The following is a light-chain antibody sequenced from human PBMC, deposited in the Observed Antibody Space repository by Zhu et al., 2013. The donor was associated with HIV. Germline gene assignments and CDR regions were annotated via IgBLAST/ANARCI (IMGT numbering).Light chain of an antibody. CDR1: QSVSRNY. CDR2: GAS. J-gene: IGKJ1*01. V-gene: IGKV3-20*01. CDR3: QQYGSPPWT. Sequence: EVVLTQSPGTLSLSPGERATLSCRASQSVSRNYFAWYQQKPGQAPRLLIYGASSRATGIPDKFSGSGSGTDFTLTISRLEPEDFAVYYCQQYGSPPWTFGQGTKVEIK.